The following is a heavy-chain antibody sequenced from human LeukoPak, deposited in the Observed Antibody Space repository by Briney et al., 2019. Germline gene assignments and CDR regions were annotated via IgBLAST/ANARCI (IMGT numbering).Heavy chain of an antibody. D-gene: IGHD2-2*03. Sequence: GGSLRLSCVASGFIFSSYAMSWVRQAPGKGLEWVSTISGSGDSTYYADSVKGRFTISRDNVKNTLYLQINSLRAEDTAVYYCAKDKYGWDNWFDPWGQGTLVTVSS. CDR1: GFIFSSYA. CDR3: AKDKYGWDNWFDP. J-gene: IGHJ5*02. V-gene: IGHV3-23*01. CDR2: ISGSGDST.